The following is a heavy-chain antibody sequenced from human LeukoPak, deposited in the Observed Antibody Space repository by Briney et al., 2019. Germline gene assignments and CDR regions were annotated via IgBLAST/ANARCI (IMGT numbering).Heavy chain of an antibody. J-gene: IGHJ4*02. CDR3: ARERPGYYFDY. CDR1: GGSISSSSYY. CDR2: IYYSGST. Sequence: SETLSLTCTVSGGSISSSSYYWGWIRQPPGKGLEWIGSIYYSGSTYYNPSLKSRVTISVDTSKNQFSLKLSSVTAADTAVYYCARERPGYYFDYWGQGTLVTVPS. V-gene: IGHV4-39*07.